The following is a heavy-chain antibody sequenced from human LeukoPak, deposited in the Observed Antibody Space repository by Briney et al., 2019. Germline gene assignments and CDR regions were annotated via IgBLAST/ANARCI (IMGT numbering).Heavy chain of an antibody. Sequence: SETLSLTCAVYGGSFSGYYWSWIRQPPGKGLEWIGEINHSGSTNYNPSLKSRVTISVDTSKNQFSLKLSSVTAADTAVYYCARHSAGIAVAGMSYWGQGTLVTVSS. V-gene: IGHV4-34*01. CDR1: GGSFSGYY. J-gene: IGHJ4*02. CDR2: INHSGST. D-gene: IGHD6-19*01. CDR3: ARHSAGIAVAGMSY.